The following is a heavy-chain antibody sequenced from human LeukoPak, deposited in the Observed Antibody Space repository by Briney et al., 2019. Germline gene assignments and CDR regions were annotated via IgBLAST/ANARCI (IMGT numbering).Heavy chain of an antibody. J-gene: IGHJ6*03. Sequence: PSETLSLTSAVYGGSFSGYYWSWIRQPPGKGLEWIGEINHSGSTNYNPSLKSRVTISVDTSKNQFSLKLSSVTAADTAVYYCARGRRYYDSSGYSRYYYYYYMDVWGKGTTVTVSS. V-gene: IGHV4-34*01. CDR3: ARGRRYYDSSGYSRYYYYYYMDV. D-gene: IGHD3-22*01. CDR2: INHSGST. CDR1: GGSFSGYY.